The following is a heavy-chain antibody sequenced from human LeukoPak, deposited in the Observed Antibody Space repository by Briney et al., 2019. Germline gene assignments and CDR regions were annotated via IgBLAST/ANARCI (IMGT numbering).Heavy chain of an antibody. V-gene: IGHV3-15*01. CDR2: IKSKTDGGTT. CDR3: AKDSSTTWFGGDSK. Sequence: GGSLRLSCAASGFTFSNAWMSWVRQAPGKGLEWVGRIKSKTDGGTTDYAAPVKGRFTISRDDSKNTLYLQMNSLRAEDTAVYFCAKDSSTTWFGGDSKWGQGTLVTVSS. D-gene: IGHD3-10*01. J-gene: IGHJ4*02. CDR1: GFTFSNAW.